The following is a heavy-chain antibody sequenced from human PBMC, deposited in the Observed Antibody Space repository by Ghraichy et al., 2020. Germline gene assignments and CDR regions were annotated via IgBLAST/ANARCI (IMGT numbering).Heavy chain of an antibody. J-gene: IGHJ6*02. D-gene: IGHD2-15*01. CDR2: MNPNSGNT. CDR1: GYTFTSYD. CDR3: ARAGDSHSGGVDYYYGMDV. Sequence: ASVKVSCKASGYTFTSYDINWVRQATGQGLEWMGWMNPNSGNTGYAQKFQGRVTMTRNTSISTAYMELSSLRSEDTAVYYCARAGDSHSGGVDYYYGMDVWGQGTTVTVSS. V-gene: IGHV1-8*01.